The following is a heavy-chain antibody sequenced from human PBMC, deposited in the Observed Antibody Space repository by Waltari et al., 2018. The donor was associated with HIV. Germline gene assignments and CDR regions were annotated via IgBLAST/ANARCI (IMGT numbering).Heavy chain of an antibody. J-gene: IGHJ4*02. CDR3: ARDLNMLYHGSGFDY. D-gene: IGHD3-10*01. CDR1: VFAVSAYG. Sequence: QVQLVASGVAVVESGGSLRLSCGVSVFAVSAYGLHWVRQAPGKGLEWVAVMSYDEKTYYSDDVKGRFTMSRDTSKNTMFLQMDRLKVDARAVYYCARDLNMLYHGSGFDYWGPGTPVTV. V-gene: IGHV3-30*19. CDR2: MSYDEKT.